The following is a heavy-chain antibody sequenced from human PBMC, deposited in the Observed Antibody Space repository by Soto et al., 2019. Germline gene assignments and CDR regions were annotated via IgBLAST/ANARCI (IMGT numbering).Heavy chain of an antibody. Sequence: PSETLSLTCTVSGGSISSGGYYWSWIRQPPGKGLEWIGEINHSGSTNYNPSLKSRVTISVDTSKNQFSLKLSSVTAADTAVYYCARDKVYDFWRGYYTPRAPRAITRRFDPWGQGTLVTVSS. CDR3: ARDKVYDFWRGYYTPRAPRAITRRFDP. J-gene: IGHJ5*02. D-gene: IGHD3-3*01. CDR2: INHSGST. V-gene: IGHV4-39*07. CDR1: GGSISSGGYY.